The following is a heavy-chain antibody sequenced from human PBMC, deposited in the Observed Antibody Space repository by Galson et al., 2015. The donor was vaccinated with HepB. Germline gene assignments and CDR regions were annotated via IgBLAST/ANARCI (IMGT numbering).Heavy chain of an antibody. CDR1: GDSVSSNSAA. D-gene: IGHD4-17*01. CDR2: TYYRSKWYN. V-gene: IGHV6-1*01. CDR3: ARWRHDSGDFDY. J-gene: IGHJ4*02. Sequence: CAISGDSVSSNSAAWNWIRQSPSRGLEWLGRTYYRSKWYNDYAVSVKSQITINPDTSKNQFSPQLNSVTPEDTAVYYCARWRHDSGDFDYWSQGALVTVSS.